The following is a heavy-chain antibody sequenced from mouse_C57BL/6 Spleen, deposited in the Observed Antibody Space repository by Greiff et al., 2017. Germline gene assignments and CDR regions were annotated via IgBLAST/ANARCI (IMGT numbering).Heavy chain of an antibody. V-gene: IGHV1-80*01. J-gene: IGHJ2*01. CDR2: IYPGDGDT. CDR1: GYAFSSYW. D-gene: IGHD4-1*01. Sequence: VHLVESGAELVKPGASVKISCKASGYAFSSYWMNWVKQRPGKGLEWIGQIYPGDGDTNYNGKFKGKATLTADKSSSTAYMQLSSLTSEDSAVYFCARRTNWYFDYWGQGTTLTVSS. CDR3: ARRTNWYFDY.